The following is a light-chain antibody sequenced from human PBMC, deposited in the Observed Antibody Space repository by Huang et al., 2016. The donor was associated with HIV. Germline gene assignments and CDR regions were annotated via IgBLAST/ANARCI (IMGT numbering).Light chain of an antibody. CDR2: AAS. J-gene: IGKJ4*01. CDR1: QGISNS. CDR3: QQYFTSPPLP. Sequence: DIQMTQSPSSLSASVGDRVTITCRASQGISNSLAWYQQKPGRAPKLLVYAASRLGSGVPSRFSGRGSGTDYTLTISRLQPEDFATYYCQQYFTSPPLPFGGGTNVEIK. V-gene: IGKV1-NL1*01.